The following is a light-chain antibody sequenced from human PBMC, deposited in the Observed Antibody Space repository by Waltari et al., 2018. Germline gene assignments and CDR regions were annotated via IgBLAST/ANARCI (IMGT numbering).Light chain of an antibody. CDR3: MQALEPPWA. J-gene: IGKJ1*01. CDR1: QSLLHSNRHNY. Sequence: VLTQSPLSLPVIPGEPASISCRSNQSLLHSNRHNYLDWYLQRPGQSQQLLIYWGSLRASGVPDRFSGSGSGTEFTLKISRVESEDFGVYYCMQALEPPWAFGQGTTVNIK. CDR2: WGS. V-gene: IGKV2-28*01.